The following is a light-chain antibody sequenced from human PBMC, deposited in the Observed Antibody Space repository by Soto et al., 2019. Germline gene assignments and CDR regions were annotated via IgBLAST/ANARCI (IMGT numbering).Light chain of an antibody. V-gene: IGKV3-11*01. CDR2: DAS. J-gene: IGKJ5*01. Sequence: EIVLTQSPATLSLSPGERATLSCRTSQSVSSYFAWYQQKPGRAPRLLIYDASNRATGIPARFIGSGSGTDFTLTISSLEPEDFAVYYCQQRSNWPITFRQGPRLEIK. CDR3: QQRSNWPIT. CDR1: QSVSSY.